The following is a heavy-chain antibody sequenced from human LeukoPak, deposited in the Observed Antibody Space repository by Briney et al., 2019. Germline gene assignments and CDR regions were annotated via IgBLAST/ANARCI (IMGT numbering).Heavy chain of an antibody. Sequence: GGSLRLSCAASGFIFDDDGMSWVRQVPGKGLEWVSEINWNGGRTAYADSVKGRFTISRDNAKNYLYLQMGSLRAEDTALYYCARVYSYKFDSSGRNAFDIWGRGTMVTVSS. CDR1: GFIFDDDG. J-gene: IGHJ3*02. V-gene: IGHV3-20*04. CDR2: INWNGGRT. D-gene: IGHD3-22*01. CDR3: ARVYSYKFDSSGRNAFDI.